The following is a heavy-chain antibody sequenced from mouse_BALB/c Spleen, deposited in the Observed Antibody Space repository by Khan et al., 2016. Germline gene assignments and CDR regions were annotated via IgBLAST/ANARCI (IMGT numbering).Heavy chain of an antibody. CDR1: GYTFTSYW. V-gene: IGHV1-87*01. J-gene: IGHJ2*01. CDR3: AYRFDY. Sequence: QVQLQQSGAELARPGASVKLSCKASGYTFTSYWMQWVKQRPGQGLEWIGAIYPGDGDTRYTQKFKGKATLTADKSSSTAYMQLSSLASEDSAVYYCAYRFDYWGQGTTLTVSS. D-gene: IGHD2-14*01. CDR2: IYPGDGDT.